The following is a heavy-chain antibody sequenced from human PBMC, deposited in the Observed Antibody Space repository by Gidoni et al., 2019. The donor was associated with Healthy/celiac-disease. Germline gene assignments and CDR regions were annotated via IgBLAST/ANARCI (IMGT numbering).Heavy chain of an antibody. CDR1: GVTFSSYG. CDR3: AKDNLDIVLVPAAPEY. V-gene: IGHV3-30*18. J-gene: IGHJ4*02. Sequence: QVQLVESGGGVVQPGRSLRLSCAASGVTFSSYGMHWVRQAPGKGLEWVAVISYDGSNKYYADSVKGRFTISRDNSKNTLYLQMNSLRAEDTAVYYCAKDNLDIVLVPAAPEYWGQGTLVTVSS. CDR2: ISYDGSNK. D-gene: IGHD2-2*03.